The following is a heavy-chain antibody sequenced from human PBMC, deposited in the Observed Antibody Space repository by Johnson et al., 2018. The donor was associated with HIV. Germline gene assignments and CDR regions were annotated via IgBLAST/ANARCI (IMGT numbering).Heavy chain of an antibody. CDR1: GFTFSSYG. Sequence: VQLVESGGGVVQPGRSLRLSCAASGFTFSSYGMHWVRQAPGKGLEWIGRIKSKTDGGTTDYAAPVKGRFSISRDDSKNTLYLQMNSLKTEDTALYYCTTAIYSYDTRDTRAFDIWGQGTMVTVSS. D-gene: IGHD3-22*01. CDR3: TTAIYSYDTRDTRAFDI. CDR2: IKSKTDGGTT. J-gene: IGHJ3*02. V-gene: IGHV3-15*01.